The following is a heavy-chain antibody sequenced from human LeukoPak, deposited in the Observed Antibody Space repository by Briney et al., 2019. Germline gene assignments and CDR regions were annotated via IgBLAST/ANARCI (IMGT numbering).Heavy chain of an antibody. V-gene: IGHV4-61*02. CDR3: ARVQFGAAGSFDC. Sequence: SQTLSLTCTVSGGSISSGSYYWSWIRQPAGKGLEWIGRIFTSGRIDYNPSLRSRVAMSVDTSKNQFSLKMSSVTAADTAVYFCARVQFGAAGSFDCWGQGTLVTVSS. CDR1: GGSISSGSYY. CDR2: IFTSGRI. D-gene: IGHD6-19*01. J-gene: IGHJ4*02.